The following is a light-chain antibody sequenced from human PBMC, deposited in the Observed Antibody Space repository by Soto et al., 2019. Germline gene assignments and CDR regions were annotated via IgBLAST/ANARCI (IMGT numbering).Light chain of an antibody. CDR3: SSDRSGRALVV. V-gene: IGLV2-14*01. CDR2: DVT. Sequence: QSAPTQPASVSGSPGQSITISCTGTSSDIGGYNYVSWYQQHPGKAPTLMIFDVTNRPPGVSNRFSGSKSGNTASLTISGLQSECEADYYCSSDRSGRALVVFGGGTKLTVL. CDR1: SSDIGGYNY. J-gene: IGLJ3*02.